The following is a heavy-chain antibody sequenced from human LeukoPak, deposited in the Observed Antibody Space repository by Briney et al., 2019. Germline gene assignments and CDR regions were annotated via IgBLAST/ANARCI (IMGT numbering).Heavy chain of an antibody. J-gene: IGHJ3*02. CDR2: MNPISGHT. CDR3: AMYYYDTSGPYVGAFDI. Sequence: ASVKVSCKASGYTFTSYDINWVRQATGQGLEWLGWMNPISGHTGFAQKFQGRVTMTRDTSISTAYMELSSLRSEDTAMYYCAMYYYDTSGPYVGAFDIWGQGTMVTVSS. V-gene: IGHV1-8*02. CDR1: GYTFTSYD. D-gene: IGHD3-22*01.